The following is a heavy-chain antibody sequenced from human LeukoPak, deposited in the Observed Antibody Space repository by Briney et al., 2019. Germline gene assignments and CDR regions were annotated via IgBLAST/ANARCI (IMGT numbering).Heavy chain of an antibody. D-gene: IGHD6-6*01. J-gene: IGHJ4*02. CDR3: ARHRAYSSSSPFDY. CDR2: IYYTGST. V-gene: IGHV4-59*08. CDR1: GGSTSSLY. Sequence: SETLSLTCSVSGGSTSSLYWSWIRQPPGKGLEWIGYIYYTGSTNYNPSLKSRVTMFVDMSKNQFSLRLSSVTAADTAVYYCARHRAYSSSSPFDYWGQGTLVTVSS.